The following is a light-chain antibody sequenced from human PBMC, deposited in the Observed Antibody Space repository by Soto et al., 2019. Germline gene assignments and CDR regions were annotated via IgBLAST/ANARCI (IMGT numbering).Light chain of an antibody. CDR1: SSNIGSNT. CDR2: SND. V-gene: IGLV1-44*01. CDR3: AVWDDSLNGWV. J-gene: IGLJ3*02. Sequence: QSVLTQAPSASGTPGQRVTISCSGSSSNIGSNTVNWYQQLPGTAPKVLIYSNDQRPSGVPDRFSGSKSGTSASLAIGGLQSEDEADYYCAVWDDSLNGWVFGGGTKVTV.